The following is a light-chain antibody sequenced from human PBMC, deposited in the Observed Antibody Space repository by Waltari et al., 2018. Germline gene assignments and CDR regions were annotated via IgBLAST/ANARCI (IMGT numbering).Light chain of an antibody. J-gene: IGKJ2*01. CDR1: QSIGNS. CDR2: YAS. Sequence: TCRASQSIGNSLHGYQQKPGQSPKLLIKYASQSISGVPSRFSGSGSGTDFTLTINSLEAEDAAAYYCHQSNNLPYTFGQGTKLEIK. CDR3: HQSNNLPYT. V-gene: IGKV6D-21*02.